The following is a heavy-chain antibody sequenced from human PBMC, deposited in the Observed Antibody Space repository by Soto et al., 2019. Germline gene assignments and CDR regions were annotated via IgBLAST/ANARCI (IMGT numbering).Heavy chain of an antibody. D-gene: IGHD2-8*01. J-gene: IGHJ4*02. Sequence: GGSLRLSCAASGFTFSTYWMHWVRQAPGKGLVWVSRINSDESTTTYADSVKGRFTISRDNAKNTLYLHMNSLRAEDTAVYYCAKAHLGAMAPFDSWGQGTLVIVSS. V-gene: IGHV3-74*03. CDR1: GFTFSTYW. CDR2: INSDESTT. CDR3: AKAHLGAMAPFDS.